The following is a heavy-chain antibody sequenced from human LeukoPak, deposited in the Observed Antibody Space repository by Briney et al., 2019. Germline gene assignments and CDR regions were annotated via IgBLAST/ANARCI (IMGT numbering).Heavy chain of an antibody. CDR3: AKHYDFWSGYYRGLGYFDY. D-gene: IGHD3-3*01. V-gene: IGHV3-23*01. CDR1: GFTFSSYA. J-gene: IGHJ4*02. CDR2: ISGSGGNT. Sequence: GGSLRLSCAASGFTFSSYAMSWVRQAPGKGLEWVSVISGSGGNTYYADSVKGRFTISRDNSKNTLYLQMNSLRAEDTAVYYCAKHYDFWSGYYRGLGYFDYWGQGTLVTVSS.